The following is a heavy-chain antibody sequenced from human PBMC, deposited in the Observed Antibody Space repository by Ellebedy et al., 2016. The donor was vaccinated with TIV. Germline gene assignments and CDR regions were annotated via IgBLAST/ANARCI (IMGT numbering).Heavy chain of an antibody. CDR2: ISSDGSGK. J-gene: IGHJ6*02. CDR1: DFTLNTYG. Sequence: GESLKISCAASDFTLNTYGMHWVRQTPDKGLEWVAFISSDGSGKYYVGSVKGRFSISSDISKNTLYLEMNSRRGDDTAVYYGAEEGGSSRGASGMDVWGQGTTVIVSS. D-gene: IGHD1-26*01. V-gene: IGHV3-30*18. CDR3: AEEGGSSRGASGMDV.